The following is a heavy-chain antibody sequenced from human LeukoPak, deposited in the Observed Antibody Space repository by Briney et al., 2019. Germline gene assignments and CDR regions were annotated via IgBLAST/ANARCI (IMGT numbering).Heavy chain of an antibody. CDR1: GGTFSSYA. D-gene: IGHD3-22*01. Sequence: ASVKVSCKASGGTFSSYAISWVRQAPGQGLEWMGGIIPIVGTANYAQKFQGRVTITRDESTSRTYMVLSSLRSEDTAVYYCARLVLADYDSPIDEYWGQGTLVTVSS. J-gene: IGHJ4*02. V-gene: IGHV1-69*05. CDR3: ARLVLADYDSPIDEY. CDR2: IIPIVGTA.